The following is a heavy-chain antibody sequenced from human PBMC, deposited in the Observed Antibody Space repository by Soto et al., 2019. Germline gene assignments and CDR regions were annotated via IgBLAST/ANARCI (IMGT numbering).Heavy chain of an antibody. V-gene: IGHV4-30-4*01. D-gene: IGHD3-10*01. CDR1: GDSLGSGAYY. J-gene: IGHJ5*02. CDR3: SRGSTYYGFLT. CDR2: IAYIGTT. Sequence: QVQLQESGPGLVKPSQTLSLTCTVSGDSLGSGAYYWTWIRQPPGKGLEWIGYIAYIGTTFYNPSLASRVNISIDTSKHPLSLRLTSVTAADTAVYYCSRGSTYYGFLTWGQGTLVTVSS.